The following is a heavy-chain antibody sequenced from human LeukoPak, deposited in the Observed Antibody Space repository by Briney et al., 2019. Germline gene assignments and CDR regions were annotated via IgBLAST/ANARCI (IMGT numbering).Heavy chain of an antibody. J-gene: IGHJ6*03. V-gene: IGHV1-2*02. CDR1: GYTFTGYY. CDR3: ARDSRPSHYYYYMDV. Sequence: SVKVSCKASGYTFTGYYMHWVRQAPGQGREWMGWINPNSGGTNYAQKFQGRVTMTRDTSISTAYMELSRLRSDATAVYYCARDSRPSHYYYYMDVWGKGTTVTVSS. CDR2: INPNSGGT.